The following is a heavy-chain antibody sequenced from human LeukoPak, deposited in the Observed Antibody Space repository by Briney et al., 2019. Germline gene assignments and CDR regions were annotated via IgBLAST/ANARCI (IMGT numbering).Heavy chain of an antibody. CDR1: GGSISSYY. J-gene: IGHJ4*02. CDR2: IYTSGST. Sequence: SETLSLTCTVSGGSISSYYWSWIRQPAGKGLEWLGRIYTSGSTNYNPSLKSRVTMSVDTSKNQFSLKLSSVTAADTAVYYCARGINYYDSSGYYFDYWGQGTLVTVSS. V-gene: IGHV4-4*07. D-gene: IGHD3-22*01. CDR3: ARGINYYDSSGYYFDY.